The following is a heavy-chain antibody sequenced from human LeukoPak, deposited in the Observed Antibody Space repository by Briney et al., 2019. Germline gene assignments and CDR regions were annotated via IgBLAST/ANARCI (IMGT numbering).Heavy chain of an antibody. CDR1: GFTFSSYE. CDR2: ISSSGYTI. V-gene: IGHV3-48*03. Sequence: GGSLRLSCAASGFTFSSYEMNWVRQAPGKGLEWVSYISSSGYTIYYADSVKGRFTISRDASKNTLFLQMSSRRGEDTAIYYCATYNDGWFKPLKYWGQGTLVTVSS. CDR3: ATYNDGWFKPLKY. J-gene: IGHJ4*02. D-gene: IGHD6-19*01.